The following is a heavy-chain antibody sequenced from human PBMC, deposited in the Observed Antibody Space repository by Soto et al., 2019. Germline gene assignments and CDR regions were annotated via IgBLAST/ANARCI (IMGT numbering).Heavy chain of an antibody. V-gene: IGHV1-69*01. CDR3: ARDNGYSYGIGY. CDR2: IIHILNTT. Sequence: QVLLVQSGAEVKKPGSSVKVDCKVSGDSFRTIPITWIRQAPGQGLEWMGGIIHILNTTQYAERFQGRLTISAAETTNTAFMEWSSLASDDSAVFYCARDNGYSYGIGYWGPGTRVTVSS. CDR1: GDSFRTIP. D-gene: IGHD5-18*01. J-gene: IGHJ4*02.